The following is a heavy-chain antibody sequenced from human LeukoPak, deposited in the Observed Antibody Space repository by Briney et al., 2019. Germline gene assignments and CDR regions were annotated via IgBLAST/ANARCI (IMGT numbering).Heavy chain of an antibody. D-gene: IGHD1-7*01. J-gene: IGHJ4*02. CDR3: ARGTATTSHYFDY. V-gene: IGHV3-53*01. CDR2: IYSGGST. CDR1: GFTVSTNY. Sequence: GGSLRPSCAVSGFTVSTNYMTWVRQAPGKGLEWVSLIYSGGSTYYADSVKGRFTISRDNSKNTLSLQMNSLRAEDTAVYYCARGTATTSHYFDYWGQGTLVTVSS.